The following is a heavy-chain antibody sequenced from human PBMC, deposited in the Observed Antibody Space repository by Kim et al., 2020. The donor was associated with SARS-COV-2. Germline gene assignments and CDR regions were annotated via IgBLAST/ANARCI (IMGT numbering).Heavy chain of an antibody. Sequence: GGSLRLSCAASGFSFTCCAMTWVRQAPGKGLEWVSSISHDGRSSHYADSVKGRFTISRDDSKTTLYLQLNSLRGEDTAVYYCAKDVWDYSGMDVWGQGTTVTVSS. CDR2: ISHDGRSS. CDR1: GFSFTCCA. V-gene: IGHV3-23*01. J-gene: IGHJ6*02. D-gene: IGHD1-26*01. CDR3: AKDVWDYSGMDV.